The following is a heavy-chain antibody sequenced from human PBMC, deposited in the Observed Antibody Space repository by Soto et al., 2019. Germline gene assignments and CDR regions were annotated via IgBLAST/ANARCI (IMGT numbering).Heavy chain of an antibody. Sequence: QVQLQESGPGLVKPSQTLSLPCSVSGGSIRSGGYYWSWIRQHPGRGLEWIGYIYYSGSTYHTPSLKSRVSRSVDTSKNQFALELTSVTAADTAVYDCARYLLCGSYPSAFEIWGQGTMVTVSS. D-gene: IGHD1-26*01. CDR3: ARYLLCGSYPSAFEI. J-gene: IGHJ3*02. CDR2: IYYSGST. V-gene: IGHV4-31*03. CDR1: GGSIRSGGYY.